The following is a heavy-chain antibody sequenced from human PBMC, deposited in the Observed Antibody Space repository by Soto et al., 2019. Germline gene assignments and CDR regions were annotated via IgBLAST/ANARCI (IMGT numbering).Heavy chain of an antibody. D-gene: IGHD6-13*01. CDR1: GFNFSSYA. CDR2: ISGSGGST. Sequence: PGGSLRLSCAASGFNFSSYAMSWVRQAPGKGLEWVSAISGSGGSTYYADSVKGRFTISRDNSKNTLYLQMNSLRAEDTAVYYCAKDRGSSWCFDYWGQGTLVTVSS. V-gene: IGHV3-23*01. J-gene: IGHJ4*02. CDR3: AKDRGSSWCFDY.